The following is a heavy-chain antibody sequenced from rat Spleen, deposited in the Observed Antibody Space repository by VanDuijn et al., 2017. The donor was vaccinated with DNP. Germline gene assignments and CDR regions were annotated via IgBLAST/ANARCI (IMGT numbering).Heavy chain of an antibody. CDR2: INSAGTT. CDR3: ARWPGYNPPYAMDA. V-gene: IGHV3-3*01. Sequence: EVQLQESGPGLVKPSQSLSLICSVTGYSITSSYRWSWIRKFPGNKLEWMGSINSAGTTKYNPSLKSRIPITRDTSKNQLFLQVKSVTTEDTATYHCARWPGYNPPYAMDAWGQGTSVTVSS. J-gene: IGHJ4*01. CDR1: GYSITSSYR. D-gene: IGHD1-4*01.